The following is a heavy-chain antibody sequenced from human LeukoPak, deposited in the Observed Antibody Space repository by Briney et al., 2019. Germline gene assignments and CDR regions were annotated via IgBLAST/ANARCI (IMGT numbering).Heavy chain of an antibody. Sequence: GGSLRLSCAASGFTFSSYEMNWVRQAPGKGLEWVSYISGSGSTIYSADSVKGRFTISRDNAKNTLYLQMSSLRAEDTAVYYCARETFYYGFDVWGQGTTVTVSS. CDR3: ARETFYYGFDV. CDR2: ISGSGSTI. CDR1: GFTFSSYE. V-gene: IGHV3-48*03. J-gene: IGHJ6*02.